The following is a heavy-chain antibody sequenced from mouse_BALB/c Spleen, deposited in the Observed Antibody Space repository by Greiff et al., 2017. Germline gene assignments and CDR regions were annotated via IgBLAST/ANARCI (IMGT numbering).Heavy chain of an antibody. CDR3: AREYLWYFDV. CDR2: ISSGSSTI. V-gene: IGHV5-17*02. J-gene: IGHJ1*01. D-gene: IGHD2-10*02. CDR1: GFTFSSFG. Sequence: EVKVVESGGGLVQPGGSRKLSCAASGFTFSSFGMHWVRQAPEKGLEWVAYISSGSSTIYYADTVKGRFTISRDNPKNTLFLQMTSLRSEDTAMYYCAREYLWYFDVWGAGTTVTVSS.